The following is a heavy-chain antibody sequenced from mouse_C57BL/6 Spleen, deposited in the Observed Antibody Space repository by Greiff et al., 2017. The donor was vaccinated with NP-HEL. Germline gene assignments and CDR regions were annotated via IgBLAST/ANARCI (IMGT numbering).Heavy chain of an antibody. Sequence: VKLMESGPGLVQPSQSLSITCTVSGFSLTSYGVHWVRQSPGKGLEWLGVIWSGGSTDYNAAFISRLSISKDNSKSQVFFKMNSLQADDTAIYYCARNGGSTMITRYYAMDYWGQGTSVTVSS. CDR2: IWSGGST. J-gene: IGHJ4*01. D-gene: IGHD2-4*01. V-gene: IGHV2-2*01. CDR1: GFSLTSYG. CDR3: ARNGGSTMITRYYAMDY.